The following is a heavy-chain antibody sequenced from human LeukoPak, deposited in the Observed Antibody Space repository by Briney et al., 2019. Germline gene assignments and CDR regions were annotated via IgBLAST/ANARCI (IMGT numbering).Heavy chain of an antibody. CDR3: ARGGRGSGGDYWYFDL. J-gene: IGHJ2*01. CDR1: GGSISSGGFY. Sequence: SETLSLTCTVSGGSISSGGFYWSWLRQLPGKGLEWFGYIYDSGSTYYNPSLKSRVTMSVDTSKNQFSLKLNSVTAADTAVYACARGGRGSGGDYWYFDLWGRGTLVTVSS. V-gene: IGHV4-31*03. D-gene: IGHD3-10*01. CDR2: IYDSGST.